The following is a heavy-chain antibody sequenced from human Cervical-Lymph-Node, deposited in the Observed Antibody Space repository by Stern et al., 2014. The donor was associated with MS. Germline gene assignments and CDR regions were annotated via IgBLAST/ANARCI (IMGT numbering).Heavy chain of an antibody. Sequence: QLVQSGAEVKKPGASVKVACKASGYPFTGYDITWVRQATGQWLEWMGWINPNSAATGNAQKFQGRVSMARDTSTDTVYMELNSLASEDTGVYYCARRKTGWTGTTLFDVFDTWGQGTVVTVSS. J-gene: IGHJ3*02. CDR1: GYPFTGYD. CDR3: ARRKTGWTGTTLFDVFDT. CDR2: INPNSAAT. V-gene: IGHV1-8*01. D-gene: IGHD1/OR15-1a*01.